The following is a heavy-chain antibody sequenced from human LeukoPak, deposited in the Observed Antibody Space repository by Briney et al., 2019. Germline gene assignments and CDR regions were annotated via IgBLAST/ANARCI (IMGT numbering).Heavy chain of an antibody. V-gene: IGHV3-11*01. CDR1: GFTFSDYY. Sequence: PGRSLRLSCAASGFTFSDYYMSWIRQAPGKGLEWVSYISSSGSTIYYADSVKGRFTISRDNAKNSLYLQMNSLRAEDTAVYYCAREGFLEPYYYYGMDVWGQGTTVTVSS. J-gene: IGHJ6*02. D-gene: IGHD3-3*01. CDR3: AREGFLEPYYYYGMDV. CDR2: ISSSGSTI.